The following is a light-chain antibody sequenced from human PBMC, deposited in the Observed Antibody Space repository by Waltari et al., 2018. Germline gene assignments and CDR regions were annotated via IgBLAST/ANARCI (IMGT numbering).Light chain of an antibody. CDR2: SNN. Sequence: QSVLTQPPSASGTPGQRVTISCSGSSSKIGSNTVNWYQQLPGTAPKLLSYSNNQRASGVPYRFSGSKSGPSASLAIRGLQSEDEADYYCAAWDDSLNVVFGGGTKLTVL. CDR1: SSKIGSNT. V-gene: IGLV1-44*01. J-gene: IGLJ2*01. CDR3: AAWDDSLNVV.